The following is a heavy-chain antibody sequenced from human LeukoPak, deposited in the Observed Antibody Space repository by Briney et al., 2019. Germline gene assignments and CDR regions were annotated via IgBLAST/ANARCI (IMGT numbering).Heavy chain of an antibody. Sequence: PSETLSLTCTVSGGSISSSNNYWAWIRQPPGKGLEWIGAIYYSGKTYYNPSLKSRVIISVDMSKNQFSLKLSSVTAADTAVYYCARRGDYGDPVNYWGRGTLVTVSS. V-gene: IGHV4-39*01. J-gene: IGHJ4*02. D-gene: IGHD4-17*01. CDR3: ARRGDYGDPVNY. CDR1: GGSISSSNNY. CDR2: IYYSGKT.